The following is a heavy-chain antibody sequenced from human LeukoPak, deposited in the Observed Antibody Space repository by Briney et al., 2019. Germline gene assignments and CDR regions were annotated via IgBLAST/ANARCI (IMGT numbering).Heavy chain of an antibody. V-gene: IGHV1-2*02. CDR1: GYTFTGYY. CDR3: ARDLRAMVRGVIYHYYGMDV. Sequence: ASVKVSCKASGYTFTGYYMHWVRQAPGQGLEWMGWISPNSGGTNYAQKFQGRVTMTRDTSISTAYMELSRLRSDDTAVYYCARDLRAMVRGVIYHYYGMDVWGQGTTVTVSS. J-gene: IGHJ6*02. D-gene: IGHD3-10*01. CDR2: ISPNSGGT.